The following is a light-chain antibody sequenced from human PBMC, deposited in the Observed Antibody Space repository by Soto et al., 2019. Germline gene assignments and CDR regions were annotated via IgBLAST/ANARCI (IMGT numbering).Light chain of an antibody. Sequence: QSVLTQPPSASGTPGQRVIISCSGSSSNIGSDIVSWYQQLPGTAPKLLIYSDYHRAPGVPDRVSGSKSGTSASLAISGLQSEDEADYYCASWDDTLNGRVLFGGGTKLTVL. CDR3: ASWDDTLNGRVL. V-gene: IGLV1-44*01. CDR2: SDY. CDR1: SSNIGSDI. J-gene: IGLJ3*02.